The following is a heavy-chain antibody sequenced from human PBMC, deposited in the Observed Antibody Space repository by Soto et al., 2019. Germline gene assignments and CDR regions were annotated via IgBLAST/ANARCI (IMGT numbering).Heavy chain of an antibody. D-gene: IGHD3-3*01. J-gene: IGHJ4*02. CDR3: AKRGRFLSYFDY. CDR2: IKHSGST. CDR1: GGSFSGYY. V-gene: IGHV4-34*01. Sequence: KPSETLSLTCAVYGGSFSGYYWSWIRQPPGKGLEWIGEIKHSGSTNYNPSLKSRVTISADTSKNQFSLKLRSVTAADTAVYYRAKRGRFLSYFDYWGQGTLVTVSS.